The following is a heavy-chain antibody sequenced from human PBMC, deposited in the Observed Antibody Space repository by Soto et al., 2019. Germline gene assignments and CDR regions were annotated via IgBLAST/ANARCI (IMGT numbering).Heavy chain of an antibody. J-gene: IGHJ3*02. CDR1: ACTFSSYA. CDR2: IIPIFGTA. V-gene: IGHV1-69*13. D-gene: IGHD2-2*03. CDR3: ARDLGIVVVPAVNGAFAI. Sequence: SVKVSCKASACTFSSYAISWVRQAPGQGLEWMGGIIPIFGTANYAQKYQGRVTITADESTSTANMELSSLRTENWAVFYCARDLGIVVVPAVNGAFAIWAQGTMVTVS.